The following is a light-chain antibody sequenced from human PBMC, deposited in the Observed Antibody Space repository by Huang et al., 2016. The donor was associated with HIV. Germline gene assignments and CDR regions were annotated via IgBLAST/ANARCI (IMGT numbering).Light chain of an antibody. CDR1: QGISNS. J-gene: IGKJ1*01. V-gene: IGKV1-NL1*01. CDR3: QQYYSTPT. CDR2: DTS. Sequence: DIQMTQSPSSLSASVGDRVTITCRASQGISNSLAWYQQKPGKAPKLLLHDTSRLQSGVPSRVSGSGSGADYTLTITSLQPEDFASYYCQQYYSTPTFGQGTKVEIK.